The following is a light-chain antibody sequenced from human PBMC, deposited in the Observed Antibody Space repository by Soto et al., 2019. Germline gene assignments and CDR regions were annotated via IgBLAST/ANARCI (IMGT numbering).Light chain of an antibody. CDR3: QHYGSSPPIT. V-gene: IGKV3-20*01. Sequence: EIGLTQSPGTLSLSPGERATLSCRASQSVSSSYLACYQQKPGQAPRLLIYGASSRATGIPDRFSGGGSGTDSTLTISRLEPEDFAVYYCQHYGSSPPITFGQGTRLEIK. CDR2: GAS. J-gene: IGKJ5*01. CDR1: QSVSSSY.